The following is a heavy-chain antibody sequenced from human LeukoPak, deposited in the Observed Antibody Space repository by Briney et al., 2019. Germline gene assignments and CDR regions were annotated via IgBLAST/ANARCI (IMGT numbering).Heavy chain of an antibody. CDR2: IYYSGST. Sequence: PSETLSLTCTVSGGSISSGGYYWRWIRQHPGKGLEWIGYIYYSGSTYYNPSLKSRVTISVDTSKNQFSLKLSSVTAADTAVYYCARDSLLHPVYFDYWGRGTLFTVSS. J-gene: IGHJ4*02. V-gene: IGHV4-31*03. D-gene: IGHD4-11*01. CDR1: GGSISSGGYY. CDR3: ARDSLLHPVYFDY.